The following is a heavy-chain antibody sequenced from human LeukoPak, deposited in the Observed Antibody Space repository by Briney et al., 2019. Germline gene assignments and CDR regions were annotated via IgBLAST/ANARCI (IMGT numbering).Heavy chain of an antibody. J-gene: IGHJ4*02. CDR2: INYSGTT. CDR1: GGSFSGYY. V-gene: IGHV4-34*01. Sequence: SETLSLTCAVYGGSFSGYYWSWIRQPSGKGLEWIGEINYSGTTNYNPSLKSRVTISVDTSKNQFSLKLSSVTAADTAVYYCARAGKLPFDYWGQGIQVTVSS. D-gene: IGHD4-23*01. CDR3: ARAGKLPFDY.